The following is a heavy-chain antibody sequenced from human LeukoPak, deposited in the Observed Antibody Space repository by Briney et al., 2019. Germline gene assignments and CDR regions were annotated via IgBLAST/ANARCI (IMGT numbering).Heavy chain of an antibody. J-gene: IGHJ6*04. V-gene: IGHV3-7*01. CDR1: GFTFSSYW. CDR3: AKDPRAGMVRGGAVDV. CDR2: IKQDGSEK. Sequence: PGGSLRLSCAASGFTFSSYWMSWVRQAPGKGLEWVANIKQDGSEKYYVDSVKGRFTISRDNAKNSLYLQMNSLRAEDTAVYYCAKDPRAGMVRGGAVDVWGKGTTVTISS. D-gene: IGHD3-10*01.